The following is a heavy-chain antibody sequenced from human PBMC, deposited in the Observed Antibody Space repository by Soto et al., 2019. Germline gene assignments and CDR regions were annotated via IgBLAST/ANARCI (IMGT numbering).Heavy chain of an antibody. CDR2: TYSGGST. V-gene: IGHV3-53*01. D-gene: IGHD5-18*01. J-gene: IGHJ4*02. CDR3: ARSGYSYGPFDY. CDR1: GFTVRSTY. Sequence: GGSLRLSCAASGFTVRSTYMSWVPQAPGKGLEWVSVTYSGGSTYYADSVKGRFTISRDNSKNTLYLQMNSLRAEDTAVYYCARSGYSYGPFDYWGQGTLVTVSS.